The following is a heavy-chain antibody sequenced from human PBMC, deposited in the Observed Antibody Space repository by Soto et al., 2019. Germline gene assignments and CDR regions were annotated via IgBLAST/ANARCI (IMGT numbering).Heavy chain of an antibody. CDR3: ARGHYYDSSGQDYYYYGMDV. CDR2: ISAYNGNT. Sequence: GTSVKLSCEACGDRFTSYGISWVRQAPKQGLEWMGWISAYNGNTNYAQKLQGRVTMTTDTSTSTAYMELRSLRSDDTAVYYCARGHYYDSSGQDYYYYGMDVWGQGTTVTVSS. J-gene: IGHJ6*02. CDR1: GDRFTSYG. D-gene: IGHD3-22*01. V-gene: IGHV1-18*01.